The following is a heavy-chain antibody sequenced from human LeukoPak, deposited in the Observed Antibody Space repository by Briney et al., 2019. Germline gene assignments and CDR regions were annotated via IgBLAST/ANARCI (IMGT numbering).Heavy chain of an antibody. CDR1: GFSFGSND. Sequence: PGESLRLSCAASGFSFGSNDMHWVRQAPGKGLEWVANISTDERNKYYADSVKGRFTISRDNSKNTVYLQMNSLRAEDTAVYYCAKDRSTVTAFDYWGQGTLVTVSS. CDR3: AKDRSTVTAFDY. CDR2: ISTDERNK. V-gene: IGHV3-30*18. J-gene: IGHJ4*02. D-gene: IGHD2-21*02.